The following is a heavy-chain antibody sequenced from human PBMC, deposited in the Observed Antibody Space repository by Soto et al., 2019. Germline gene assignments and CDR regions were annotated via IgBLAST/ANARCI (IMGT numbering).Heavy chain of an antibody. CDR3: ARGVGSGRDYGLDV. CDR1: GESFSDYF. CDR2: IDQTGRT. V-gene: IGHV4-34*01. Sequence: QVQLQQWGAGLLKPSETLSLTCAVSGESFSDYFWSWIRQPPGKGLVWIGEIDQTGRTNYNPSLKSRVIMSVDTSKNQFSLNLSSVTAADTAMYYCARGVGSGRDYGLDVWGQGTTVTVS. J-gene: IGHJ6*02. D-gene: IGHD3-10*01.